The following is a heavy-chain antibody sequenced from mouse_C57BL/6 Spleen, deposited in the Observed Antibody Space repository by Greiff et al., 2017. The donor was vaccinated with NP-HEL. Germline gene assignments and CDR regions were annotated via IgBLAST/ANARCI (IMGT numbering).Heavy chain of an antibody. CDR3: ARGGITTVAY. CDR1: GYSITSGYY. V-gene: IGHV3-6*01. J-gene: IGHJ3*01. CDR2: ISYDGSN. D-gene: IGHD1-1*01. Sequence: EVKLQESGPGLVKPSQSLSLTCSVTGYSITSGYYWNWIRQFPGNKLEWMGYISYDGSNNYNPSLKNRISITRDTSKNQFFLKLNSVTTEDTATYYCARGGITTVAYWGQGTLVTVSA.